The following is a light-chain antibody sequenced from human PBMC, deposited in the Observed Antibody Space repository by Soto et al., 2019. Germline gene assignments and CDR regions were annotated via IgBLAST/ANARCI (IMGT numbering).Light chain of an antibody. CDR1: QSISSW. CDR3: QHDNSYSSYT. V-gene: IGKV1-5*01. CDR2: DAS. Sequence: DIQMTQSPSTLSASVGDRVTITCRASQSISSWLSWYQHKPGNAPKLLIYDASSLESGVPSRFSGSGSGTEFTLTISSLQPDDFAAYYCQHDNSYSSYTFGQGTKLEIK. J-gene: IGKJ2*01.